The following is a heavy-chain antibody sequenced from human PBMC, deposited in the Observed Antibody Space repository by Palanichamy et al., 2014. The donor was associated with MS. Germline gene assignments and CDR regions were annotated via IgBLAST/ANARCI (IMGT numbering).Heavy chain of an antibody. CDR2: IYPGDSDT. D-gene: IGHD3-10*01. J-gene: IGHJ6*03. V-gene: IGHV5-51*01. CDR1: GYSFTSYG. CDR3: ARQRGVSLPRDYYYMDV. Sequence: EVQLVQSGAEVKKPGESLKISCKGSGYSFTSYGIGWVRQMPGKGLEWMGLIYPGDSDTRYSPSFQGQVTISVDKSISTAYLQWSSLKASDTAVYYCARQRGVSLPRDYYYMDVWGKGTTVTVSS.